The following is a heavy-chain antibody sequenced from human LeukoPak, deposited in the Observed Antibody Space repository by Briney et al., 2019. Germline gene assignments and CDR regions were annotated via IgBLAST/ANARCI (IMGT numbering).Heavy chain of an antibody. D-gene: IGHD2-15*01. CDR3: ARESPHCSGVSCFFDY. CDR2: IPSSGRTT. V-gene: IGHV3-48*03. J-gene: IGHJ4*02. Sequence: GGSLRLSCAASGFTFNSYEMNWVRQAAGKGLEWLSYIPSSGRTTSYAHSVKVRFTISRDNAENSLSLQMNSLRAEDTAIYYCARESPHCSGVSCFFDYWGEGTLVTVSS. CDR1: GFTFNSYE.